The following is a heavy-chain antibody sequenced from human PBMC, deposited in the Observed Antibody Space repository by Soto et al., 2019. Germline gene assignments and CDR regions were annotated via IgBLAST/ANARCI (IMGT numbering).Heavy chain of an antibody. D-gene: IGHD5-12*01. J-gene: IGHJ6*02. CDR1: GGSFSGYD. V-gene: IGHV4-34*01. CDR2: INHSGST. CDR3: ASRRRGYSGYDRGRLRYFYYCKDG. Sequence: PSETLSLTCAVYGGSFSGYDWSWIRQPPGKGLEWIGEINHSGSTDYNPSLKSRVTISVDTSKNQFSLKMTSVTAADTAVYYCASRRRGYSGYDRGRLRYFYYCKDGWGQGTTVIFSS.